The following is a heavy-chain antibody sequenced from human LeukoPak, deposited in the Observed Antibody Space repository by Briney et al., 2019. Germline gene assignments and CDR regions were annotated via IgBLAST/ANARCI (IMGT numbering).Heavy chain of an antibody. D-gene: IGHD3-10*02. CDR1: GFTVSSNY. J-gene: IGHJ4*02. CDR3: ARDLFGELEPY. Sequence: GGSLRLSCAASGFTVSSNYMSWVRQAPGKGLEWVSVIYSGGSTYYADSVKGRFTISRDNSKNTLYLQMNSLRAEDTAVYYCARDLFGELEPYWGQGTLVTVSS. V-gene: IGHV3-66*01. CDR2: IYSGGST.